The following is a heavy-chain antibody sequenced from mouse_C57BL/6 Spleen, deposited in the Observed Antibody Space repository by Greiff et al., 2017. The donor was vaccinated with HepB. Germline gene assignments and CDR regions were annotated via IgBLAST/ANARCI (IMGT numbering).Heavy chain of an antibody. CDR3: ARDYYGSRYFDV. V-gene: IGHV1-69*01. CDR2: IDPSDSYT. CDR1: GYTFTSYW. D-gene: IGHD1-1*01. J-gene: IGHJ1*03. Sequence: QVQLQQPGAELVIPGASVKLSCKASGYTFTSYWMHWVKQRPGQGLEWIGEIDPSDSYTNYNQKFKGKSTLTVDKSSSTAYMQLSSLTSEDSAVYYCARDYYGSRYFDVWGTGTTVTVSS.